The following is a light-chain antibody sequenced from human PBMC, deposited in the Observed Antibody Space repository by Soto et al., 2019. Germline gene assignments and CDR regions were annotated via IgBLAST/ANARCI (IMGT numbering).Light chain of an antibody. CDR1: QSVGNDY. J-gene: IGKJ1*01. CDR3: QQYAYSPRT. CDR2: EAS. Sequence: EIVLTQSPGTLSLSPGERATLSCRASQSVGNDYLAWYQQKPGQAPSLLIYEASKRATDIPDRFSGSGSGTDFSLTISRLEPEDFAVYSCQQYAYSPRTFGQGTKVEIK. V-gene: IGKV3-20*01.